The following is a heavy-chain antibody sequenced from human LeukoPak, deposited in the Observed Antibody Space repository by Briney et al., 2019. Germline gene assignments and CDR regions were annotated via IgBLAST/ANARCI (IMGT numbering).Heavy chain of an antibody. CDR3: ARGFTIFGVVSYFDY. CDR1: GYTFTSYA. CDR2: ISAGNGNT. V-gene: IGHV1-3*01. D-gene: IGHD3-3*01. J-gene: IGHJ4*02. Sequence: ASVKVSCKASGYTFTSYAIHWVRQAPGQRLEWMGWISAGNGNTKYSQNFQGRVTFISNTSATTAFMELSSLRSEDAAVYYCARGFTIFGVVSYFDYWGQGTLVTVSS.